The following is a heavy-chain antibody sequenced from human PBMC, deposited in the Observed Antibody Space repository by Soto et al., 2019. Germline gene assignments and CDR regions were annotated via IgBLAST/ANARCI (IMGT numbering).Heavy chain of an antibody. V-gene: IGHV4-34*01. CDR2: INHSGST. D-gene: IGHD2-15*01. CDR1: GGSFSGDY. J-gene: IGHJ4*02. Sequence: PSETLCLTCAVYGGSFSGDYWSWIRQPPGKGLEWIGEINHSGSTNYNPSLKSRVTISVDTSKNQFSLKLSSVTAADTAVYYCARSYCSGGSCYPIFDYWGQGTLVTVSS. CDR3: ARSYCSGGSCYPIFDY.